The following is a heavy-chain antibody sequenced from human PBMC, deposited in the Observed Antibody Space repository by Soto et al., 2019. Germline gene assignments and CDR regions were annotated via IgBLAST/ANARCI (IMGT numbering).Heavy chain of an antibody. J-gene: IGHJ4*02. V-gene: IGHV3-73*02. CDR3: TRALGMATPSDY. Sequence: EVQVVESGGGLVQPGGSLKLSCAASGFTFSGSAMHWVRQASGKGLEWVGRIRSKVNNYATVYAASVKGRFIISRDDSKNMAYLQMNSLKTEDTAVYFCTRALGMATPSDYWGQGTLVTVSS. D-gene: IGHD5-12*01. CDR1: GFTFSGSA. CDR2: IRSKVNNYAT.